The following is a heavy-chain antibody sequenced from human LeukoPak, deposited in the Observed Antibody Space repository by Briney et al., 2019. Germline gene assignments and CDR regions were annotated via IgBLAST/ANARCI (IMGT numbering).Heavy chain of an antibody. J-gene: IGHJ4*02. V-gene: IGHV4-39*01. CDR1: GGSISSSSYY. CDR2: IYYSGST. D-gene: IGHD4-17*01. CDR3: ARGETKVTTLFDY. Sequence: PSETLSLTCTVSGGSISSSSYYWGWIRQPPGKGLEWIGSIYYSGSTYYNPSLKSRVTISVDTSKNQFSLKLSSVTAADTAVYYCARGETKVTTLFDYWGQGTLVTVSS.